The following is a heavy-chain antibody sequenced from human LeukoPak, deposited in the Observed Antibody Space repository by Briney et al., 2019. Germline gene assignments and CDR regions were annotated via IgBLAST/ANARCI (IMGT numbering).Heavy chain of an antibody. D-gene: IGHD3-22*01. V-gene: IGHV4-39*07. CDR2: IYYSGST. Sequence: SETLSLTCTVSGGSISSSSYYWGWIRQPPGKGLEWIGSIYYSGSTYYNPSLKSRVTISVDTSKNQFSLKLSSVTAADTAVYYCARDSGTMIVVALGNAFDIWGQGTMVTVSS. CDR3: ARDSGTMIVVALGNAFDI. CDR1: GGSISSSSYY. J-gene: IGHJ3*02.